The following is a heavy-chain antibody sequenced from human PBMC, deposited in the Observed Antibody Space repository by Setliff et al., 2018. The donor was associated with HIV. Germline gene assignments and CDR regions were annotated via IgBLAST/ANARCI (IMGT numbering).Heavy chain of an antibody. CDR3: AGSAHSYSYMGYYYHTMDV. D-gene: IGHD4-4*01. CDR2: MLPILGMG. V-gene: IGHV1-69*10. J-gene: IGHJ6*02. CDR1: GGTFSTYV. Sequence: ASVKVSCKTSGGTFSTYVITWVRQAPGQGLEWMGGMLPILGMGDFAQKFQGRVTITADASTRTAYMELSSLTSGDTAVYYCAGSAHSYSYMGYYYHTMDVWGQGTTVTVSS.